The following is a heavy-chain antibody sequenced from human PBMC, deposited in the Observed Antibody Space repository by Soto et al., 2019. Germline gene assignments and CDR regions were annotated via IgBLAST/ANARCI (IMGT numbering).Heavy chain of an antibody. CDR1: GFTFSSYA. CDR2: ISGSGGST. Sequence: PXXSLRLSFAASGFTFSSYAMRWVPQAPGKGLEWVSAISGSGGSTYYADSVKGRFTISRDNSKNTLYLQMNSLRAEDTAVYYCAKAPVVVPAARFDPWGQGTLVTVSS. D-gene: IGHD2-2*01. V-gene: IGHV3-23*01. J-gene: IGHJ5*02. CDR3: AKAPVVVPAARFDP.